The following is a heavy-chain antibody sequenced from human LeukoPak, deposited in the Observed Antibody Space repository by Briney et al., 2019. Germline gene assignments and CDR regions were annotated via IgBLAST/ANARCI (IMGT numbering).Heavy chain of an antibody. CDR3: ARRRGYSYDY. CDR2: IYYSGST. Sequence: PSETLSLTCTVSGGSISSYYWSWIRQPPGKGLEWIGYIYYSGSTTYNPSLKSRVTISVDTSKNQFSLKLSSVTAADTAVYYCARRRGYSYDYWGQGTLSPSPQ. D-gene: IGHD5-18*01. J-gene: IGHJ4*02. CDR1: GGSISSYY. V-gene: IGHV4-59*01.